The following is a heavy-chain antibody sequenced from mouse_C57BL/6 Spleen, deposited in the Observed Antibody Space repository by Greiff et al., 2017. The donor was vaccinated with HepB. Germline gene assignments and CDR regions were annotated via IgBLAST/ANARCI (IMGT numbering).Heavy chain of an antibody. CDR3: ARSGYGSSLAWFAY. D-gene: IGHD1-1*01. CDR1: GYTFTSYW. Sequence: QVQLQQPGAELVRPGPSVKLSCKASGYTFTSYWMHWVKQRPGQGLEWIGVIDPSDSYTNYNQKFKGKATLTVDTSSSTAYMQLSSLTSEDSAVYYCARSGYGSSLAWFAYWGQGTLVTVSA. V-gene: IGHV1-59*01. J-gene: IGHJ3*01. CDR2: IDPSDSYT.